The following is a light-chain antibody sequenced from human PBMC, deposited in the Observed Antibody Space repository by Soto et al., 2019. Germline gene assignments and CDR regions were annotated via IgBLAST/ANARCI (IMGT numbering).Light chain of an antibody. CDR1: SGHNNYA. J-gene: IGLJ2*01. CDR2: LNSDGSH. Sequence: QLVLTQSPSASASLGASVKLTCTLSSGHNNYAIAWHQQQPGKGPRHLMKLNSDGSHIKGDGIPDRFSGSSSGTERHLTISSLQSEDEADYYCQTWGTAIHDVVFGGGTKLTVL. CDR3: QTWGTAIHDVV. V-gene: IGLV4-69*01.